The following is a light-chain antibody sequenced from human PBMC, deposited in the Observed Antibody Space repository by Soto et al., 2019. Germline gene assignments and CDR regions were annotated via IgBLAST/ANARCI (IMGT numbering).Light chain of an antibody. Sequence: ETVLTQSPGTLSLSPGERATLSCRASQSVSNNYLAWYQQKPGQAPRLLIYDASNRATGIPDRFSGSGSGTDFTLTISRLEPEDSAVYYCQQYGSSPRAFGQGTKVEIK. CDR1: QSVSNNY. J-gene: IGKJ1*01. CDR3: QQYGSSPRA. CDR2: DAS. V-gene: IGKV3-20*01.